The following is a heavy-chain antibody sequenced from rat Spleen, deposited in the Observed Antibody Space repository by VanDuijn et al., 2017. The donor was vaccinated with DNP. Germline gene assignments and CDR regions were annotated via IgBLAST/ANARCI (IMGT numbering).Heavy chain of an antibody. Sequence: EVLLQESGPGLVKPSQSLSLTCSVTGYSITSSYRWDWIRKFPGNKLEWMGYISYSGSTTYNPSLKSRISITRDTSKNQFFLQLNSVTTEDTATYYCARGSSPDYWGQGVMVTVSS. CDR2: ISYSGST. J-gene: IGHJ2*01. D-gene: IGHD1-2*01. CDR1: GYSITSSY. V-gene: IGHV3-1*01. CDR3: ARGSSPDY.